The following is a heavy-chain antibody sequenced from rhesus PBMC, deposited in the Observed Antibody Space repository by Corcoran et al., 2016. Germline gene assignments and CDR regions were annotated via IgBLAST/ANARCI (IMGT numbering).Heavy chain of an antibody. J-gene: IGHJ4*01. D-gene: IGHD7-45*01. CDR2: IYGSGSST. CDR1: GGSISGY. V-gene: IGHV4S11*01. Sequence: QVQLQESGPGLVKPSETLSLTCAVSGGSISGYYYWSWIRQPPGKGLEWIGYIYGSGSSTNSNPSLKSLVTLLVYTSKTRLALKLSSVTAADTAVYYCASSTGTSFDYWGQGVLVTVSS. CDR3: ASSTGTSFDY.